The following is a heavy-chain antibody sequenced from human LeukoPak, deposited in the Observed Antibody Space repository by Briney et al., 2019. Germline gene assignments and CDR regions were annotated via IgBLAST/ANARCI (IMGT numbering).Heavy chain of an antibody. CDR3: ASSYRNSGYDYSFDY. Sequence: PSETLSLTCAVYGGSFSGYYWSWIRQPPGKGLEWIGEINHSGSTNYNPSLKSRVTISVDTSKNQFSLKLSSVTAADTAVYYCASSYRNSGYDYSFDYWGQGTLVTVSS. V-gene: IGHV4-34*01. J-gene: IGHJ4*02. D-gene: IGHD5-12*01. CDR2: INHSGST. CDR1: GGSFSGYY.